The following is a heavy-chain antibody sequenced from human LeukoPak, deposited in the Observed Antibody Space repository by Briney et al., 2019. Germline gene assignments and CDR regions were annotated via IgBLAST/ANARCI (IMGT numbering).Heavy chain of an antibody. CDR3: ARELQRYYYCVDV. D-gene: IGHD2-21*02. CDR2: INPNSGGT. V-gene: IGHV1-2*02. Sequence: ASVKVSCMASGYTFTGYYMHWVRQAPGQGLEWMGWINPNSGGTNYAQKFQRRVTMTRDTSISTAYMELSRVRSDDTAVCYCARELQRYYYCVDVWGKGTTVTVSS. CDR1: GYTFTGYY. J-gene: IGHJ6*03.